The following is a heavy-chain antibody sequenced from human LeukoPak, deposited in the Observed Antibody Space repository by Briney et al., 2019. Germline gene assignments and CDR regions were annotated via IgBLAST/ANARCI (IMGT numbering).Heavy chain of an antibody. J-gene: IGHJ4*02. V-gene: IGHV4-39*01. CDR3: ARRGVTRPFDY. CDR1: GGSISSSSYY. Sequence: SETLSLTCTVSGGSISSSSYYWGWIRQPPGKGLEWIGSIYYSGSTYYNPSLKSRVTISVDTSKNQFSLKLSSVTVADTAVYYCARRGVTRPFDYWGQGTLVTVSS. D-gene: IGHD2-21*02. CDR2: IYYSGST.